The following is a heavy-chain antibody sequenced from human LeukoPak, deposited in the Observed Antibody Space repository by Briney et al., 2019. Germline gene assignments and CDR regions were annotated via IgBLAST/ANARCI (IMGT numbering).Heavy chain of an antibody. CDR3: AKSGPASGYHDY. CDR2: ISGSGGST. V-gene: IGHV3-23*01. J-gene: IGHJ4*02. Sequence: GGSLRLSCAASGFTFSSYAMHWVRQAPGKGLEYVSAISGSGGSTYYADSVKGRFTISRDNSKNTLYLQMNSLRAEDTAVYYCAKSGPASGYHDYWGQGTLVTVSS. D-gene: IGHD3-3*01. CDR1: GFTFSSYA.